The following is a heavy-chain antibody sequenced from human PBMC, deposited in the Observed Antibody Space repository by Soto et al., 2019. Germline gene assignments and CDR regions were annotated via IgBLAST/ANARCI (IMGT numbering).Heavy chain of an antibody. V-gene: IGHV5-10-1*04. Sequence: GESLKISCETSGYSFTSYWINWVRQMPGKSMEWMDRIYPSDSSKEFTPSFQGQVTMSVDRSISAAYLQWSSLKASDTAIYYCARLPSPVHIAFWGQGALVTV. J-gene: IGHJ1*01. CDR3: ARLPSPVHIAF. D-gene: IGHD4-17*01. CDR2: IYPSDSSK. CDR1: GYSFTSYW.